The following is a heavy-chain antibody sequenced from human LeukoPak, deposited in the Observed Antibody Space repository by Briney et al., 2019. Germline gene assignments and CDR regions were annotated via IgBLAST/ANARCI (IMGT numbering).Heavy chain of an antibody. CDR2: IYYSGST. Sequence: PSETLSLTCTVSGGSISSGGYYWSWIRQHPGKGLEWIGYIYYSGSTYYNPSLKSRVTISVDTSKNQFSLKLSSVAAADTAVYYCARGAYCGGDCGYFDYWGQGTLVTVSS. J-gene: IGHJ4*02. D-gene: IGHD2-21*02. CDR1: GGSISSGGYY. V-gene: IGHV4-31*03. CDR3: ARGAYCGGDCGYFDY.